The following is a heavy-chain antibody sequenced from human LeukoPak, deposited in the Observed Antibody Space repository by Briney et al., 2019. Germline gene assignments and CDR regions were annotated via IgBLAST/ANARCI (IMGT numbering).Heavy chain of an antibody. CDR3: ASLGDIVVVPAAS. D-gene: IGHD2-2*01. J-gene: IGHJ4*02. V-gene: IGHV4-38-2*02. CDR2: IYHSGST. Sequence: SETLSLTCTVSGYSISSGYYWGWIRQPPGKGLEWIGSIYHSGSTNYNPSLKSRVTISVDTSKNQFSLKLSSVTAADTAVYYCASLGDIVVVPAASWGQGTLVTVSS. CDR1: GYSISSGYY.